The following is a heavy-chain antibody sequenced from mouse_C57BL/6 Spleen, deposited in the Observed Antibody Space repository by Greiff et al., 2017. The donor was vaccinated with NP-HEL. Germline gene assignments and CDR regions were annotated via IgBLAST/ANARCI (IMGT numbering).Heavy chain of an antibody. J-gene: IGHJ4*01. D-gene: IGHD2-12*01. CDR3: AGLRDYAMDY. V-gene: IGHV1-43*01. CDR2: INPSTGGT. Sequence: EVMLVESGPELVKPGASVKISCKASGYSFTGYYMHWVKQSSEKSLEWIGEINPSTGGTSYNQKFKGKATLTVDKSSSTAYMQLKSLASEDSAVYYCAGLRDYAMDYWGQGTSVTVSS. CDR1: GYSFTGYY.